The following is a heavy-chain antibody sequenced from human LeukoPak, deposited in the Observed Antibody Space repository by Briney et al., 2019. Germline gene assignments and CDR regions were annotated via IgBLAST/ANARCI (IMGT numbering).Heavy chain of an antibody. V-gene: IGHV4-31*03. Sequence: SETLSLTCTVSGGSISSGGFYWSWLRQHPGKGLEWIGTMYYSGSTYYNPSLKSRVTILVDTSKNQFSLKLSSVTTADTAVYYCARATGVDVRFDYWGQGTLVTVSS. J-gene: IGHJ4*02. D-gene: IGHD3-10*01. CDR1: GGSISSGGFY. CDR2: MYYSGST. CDR3: ARATGVDVRFDY.